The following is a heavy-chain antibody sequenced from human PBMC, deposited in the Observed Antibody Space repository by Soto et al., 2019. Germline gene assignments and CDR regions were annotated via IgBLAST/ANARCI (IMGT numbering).Heavy chain of an antibody. CDR1: GYTFTSYY. CDR3: ARVSHSGSYYSNGCFHL. V-gene: IGHV1-46*01. J-gene: IGHJ2*01. D-gene: IGHD1-26*01. CDR2: INPSGGRT. Sequence: QVQLVQSGAEVKKPGASVKVSCKASGYTFTSYYIHWVRQAPGQGLEWMGVINPSGGRTSYAPSCPGRVTMTRDTSTRTVYMELSSVTAEDTAVYYCARVSHSGSYYSNGCFHLWGRGTLVSVSS.